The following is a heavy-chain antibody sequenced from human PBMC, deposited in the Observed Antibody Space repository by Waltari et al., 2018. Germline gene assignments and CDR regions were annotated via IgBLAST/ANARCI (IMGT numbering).Heavy chain of an antibody. CDR3: ARSSSWYGGPDY. J-gene: IGHJ4*02. V-gene: IGHV4-4*07. CDR1: GGSISSYY. Sequence: QVQLQESGPGLVKPSETLSLTCTVSGGSISSYYWRWTRQTAGKGLDGIWLSYTSGITNYHPSLTCLVTMSVDTSKNQFSLKLSSVTAANTAGYYCARSSSWYGGPDYWGQGTLVTVSS. CDR2: SYTSGIT. D-gene: IGHD6-13*01.